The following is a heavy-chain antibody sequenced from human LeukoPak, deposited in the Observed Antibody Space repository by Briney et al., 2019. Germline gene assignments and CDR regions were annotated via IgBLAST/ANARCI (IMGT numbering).Heavy chain of an antibody. CDR2: IYYSGST. CDR3: ARDSSLVRGVRRDDYYYYYMDV. V-gene: IGHV4-59*01. J-gene: IGHJ6*03. Sequence: PSETLSLTCTVSGGSISSYYWSWIRQPPGKGLEWIGYIYYSGSTNYNPSLKSRVTISVDTSKNQFSLKLSSVTAADTAVYYCARDSSLVRGVRRDDYYYYYMDVWGKGTTVTISS. CDR1: GGSISSYY. D-gene: IGHD3-10*01.